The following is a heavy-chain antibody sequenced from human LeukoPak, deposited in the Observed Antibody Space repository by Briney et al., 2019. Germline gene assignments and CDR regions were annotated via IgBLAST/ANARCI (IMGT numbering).Heavy chain of an antibody. CDR3: ARLLITTVVTYFDY. D-gene: IGHD4-23*01. Sequence: PSETLSLTCTVSGASINSYYWSWIRQPPGKGLEWIGYIYSSGSTNYNPSLKSRVTISVDTSKNQFSLKRSSVTAADTAVYYCARLLITTVVTYFDYWGQGTLVTVSS. CDR2: IYSSGST. J-gene: IGHJ4*02. CDR1: GASINSYY. V-gene: IGHV4-4*08.